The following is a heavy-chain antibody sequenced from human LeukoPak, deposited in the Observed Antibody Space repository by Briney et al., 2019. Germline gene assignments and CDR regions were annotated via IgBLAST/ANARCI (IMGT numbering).Heavy chain of an antibody. CDR2: IYYSGST. D-gene: IGHD2-2*01. CDR3: ARDVVVKGDNWFDP. V-gene: IGHV4-59*01. J-gene: IGHJ5*02. Sequence: SETLSLTCTVSGGSISSYYWSWLRQPPGKGLEWIGYIYYSGSTNYNPSLKSRVTISVDTSKNQFSLKLSSVTAADTAVYYCARDVVVKGDNWFDPWGQGTLVTVSS. CDR1: GGSISSYY.